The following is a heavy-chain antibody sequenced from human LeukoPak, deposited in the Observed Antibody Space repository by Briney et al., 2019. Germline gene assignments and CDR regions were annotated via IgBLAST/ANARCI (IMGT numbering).Heavy chain of an antibody. CDR3: ARDRRDSAGLYYYYYYMDV. CDR1: GGSISSGGYY. CDR2: IYYSGST. V-gene: IGHV4-31*03. D-gene: IGHD1-14*01. J-gene: IGHJ6*03. Sequence: SETLSLTCTVSGGSISSGGYYWSWIRQHPGKGLEWIGYIYYSGSTYYNPSLKSRVTISVDTSKNQFSLKLSSVTAADTAVYYCARDRRDSAGLYYYYYYMDVWGKGTTVTVSS.